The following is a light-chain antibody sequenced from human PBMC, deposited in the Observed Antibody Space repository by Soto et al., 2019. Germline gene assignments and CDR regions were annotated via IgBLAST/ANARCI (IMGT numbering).Light chain of an antibody. CDR2: EVV. V-gene: IGLV2-8*01. J-gene: IGLJ1*01. CDR3: KSYAGSNTYV. Sequence: QSALTQPASVSGSPGQSITISCTGTSSSVGDYDLVSWYQQHPGKAPRLIIYEVVQRPSGVPDRFSGSKSGNTASLTVSGLQAADEADYFCKSYAGSNTYVFGSGTKVTVL. CDR1: SSSVGDYDL.